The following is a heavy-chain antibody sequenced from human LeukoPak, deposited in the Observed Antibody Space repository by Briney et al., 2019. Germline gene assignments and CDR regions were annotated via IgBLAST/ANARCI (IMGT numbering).Heavy chain of an antibody. CDR3: AGGGGENDY. CDR1: GGSFSGYY. D-gene: IGHD6-25*01. V-gene: IGHV4-34*01. J-gene: IGHJ4*02. CDR2: INHSGSA. Sequence: SETLSLTCAVYGGSFSGYYWSWIRQPPGKGLEWIGEINHSGSANYNPSLKSRVTISVDTSKNQFSLKLSSVTAADTAVYYCAGGGGENDYWGQGTLVTVSS.